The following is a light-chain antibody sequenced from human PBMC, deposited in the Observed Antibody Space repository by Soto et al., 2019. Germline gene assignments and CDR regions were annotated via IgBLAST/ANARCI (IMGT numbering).Light chain of an antibody. CDR2: AAS. CDR1: QSISSW. V-gene: IGKV1-5*01. Sequence: DIQMTQSPSTLPASVGDRVSITCRASQSISSWLAWYQQKPGKAPKLLIYAASSLQSGVTSRFSGSGSGTEFTLSISSLQPDDFAIYYCQQYHNWPTFGQGTRLEIK. J-gene: IGKJ5*01. CDR3: QQYHNWPT.